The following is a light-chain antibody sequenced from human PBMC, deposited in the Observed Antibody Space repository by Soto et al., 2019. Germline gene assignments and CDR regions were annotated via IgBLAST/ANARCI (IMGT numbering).Light chain of an antibody. Sequence: LTQPASVSGSLGQSITIPCTGTSTDVGAYNFVSWYQQHPDKAPKLLIYEVTHRPSGVSNRFSGSKSGNTASLTISGLQAEDEADYYCSSYTTTNTPVFGDGTKGTVL. CDR1: STDVGAYNF. CDR3: SSYTTTNTPV. J-gene: IGLJ1*01. CDR2: EVT. V-gene: IGLV2-14*01.